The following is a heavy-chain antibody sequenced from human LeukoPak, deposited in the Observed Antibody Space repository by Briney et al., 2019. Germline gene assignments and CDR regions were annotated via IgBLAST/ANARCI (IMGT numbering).Heavy chain of an antibody. CDR3: ARQVVAAAVPDY. V-gene: IGHV4-39*01. J-gene: IGHJ4*02. Sequence: SETLSLTCTVSGDSISSSSYYWGWIRQPPGKGLEWIGSIYYSGSTSYNPSLKSRVTISLDTSKNQFSLKLSSVTAADTAVYYCARQVVAAAVPDYWGQGTLVTVSS. CDR2: IYYSGST. CDR1: GDSISSSSYY. D-gene: IGHD6-13*01.